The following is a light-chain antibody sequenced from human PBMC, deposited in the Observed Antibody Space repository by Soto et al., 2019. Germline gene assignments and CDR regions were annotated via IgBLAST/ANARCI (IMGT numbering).Light chain of an antibody. CDR3: CSYAGSSTLWV. V-gene: IGLV2-23*02. Sequence: QSVLTQPASVSGSPGQSITISCTGTSSDVGSYNLVSWYQQHPGKAPKLMIYEVSKRPSGVSNRFSGSKSGNTASLTLSGLQAEDEADYYCCSYAGSSTLWVFGGGTQLTVL. J-gene: IGLJ3*02. CDR1: SSDVGSYNL. CDR2: EVS.